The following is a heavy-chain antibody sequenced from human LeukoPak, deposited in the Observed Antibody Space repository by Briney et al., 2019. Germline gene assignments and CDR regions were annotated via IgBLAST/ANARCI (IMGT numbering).Heavy chain of an antibody. CDR1: GFSFSDYW. D-gene: IGHD4-11*01. CDR2: IKQDGSEK. Sequence: GGSLRLSCAASGFSFSDYWMSWVRQAPGKGLEWVANIKQDGSEKYYVDSVKGRFTISRDNAKNSLYLQMNSLRAEDTAVYYCAREDHSNYNYWGQGTLVTVSS. J-gene: IGHJ4*02. V-gene: IGHV3-7*01. CDR3: AREDHSNYNY.